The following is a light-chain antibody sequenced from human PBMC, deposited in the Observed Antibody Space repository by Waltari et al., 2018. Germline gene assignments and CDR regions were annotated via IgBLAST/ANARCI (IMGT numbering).Light chain of an antibody. J-gene: IGLJ3*02. CDR2: GAR. CDR1: SSDIGGYDH. V-gene: IGLV2-14*03. CDR3: SSLRSNDKHV. Sequence: QSALTQPASISASPGQSITMSCTGTSSDIGGYDHVSWYQQHPGKAPKLLIYGARNRPSGVSNRFSGSKSGNTASLTISGLQAGDEADYNRSSLRSNDKHVFGGGTKLTVL.